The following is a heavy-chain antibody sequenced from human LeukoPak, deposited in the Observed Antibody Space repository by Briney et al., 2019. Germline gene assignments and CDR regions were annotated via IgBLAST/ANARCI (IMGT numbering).Heavy chain of an antibody. J-gene: IGHJ6*02. Sequence: GASVTVSYKASGYTFTDYYMHWVRPAPGQGLEWMGWINPNSGGTNYAQKFQGRVTMTRDTSISTAYMELSRLRSDDTAVYYCARSRIAAAGTMYYYGMDVWGQGTTVTVSS. CDR1: GYTFTDYY. CDR3: ARSRIAAAGTMYYYGMDV. D-gene: IGHD6-13*01. V-gene: IGHV1-2*02. CDR2: INPNSGGT.